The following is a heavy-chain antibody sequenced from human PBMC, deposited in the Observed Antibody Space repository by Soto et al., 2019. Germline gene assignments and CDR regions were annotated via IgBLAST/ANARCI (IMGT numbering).Heavy chain of an antibody. D-gene: IGHD3-22*01. CDR2: ISSSSSTI. Sequence: GGSLRLSCAASGFTFSSYSMNWVRQAPGKGLEWVSYISSSSSTIYYADSVKGRFTISRDNAKNSLYLQMNSLRDEDTAVYYCAAYYYDSSGYLFDLWGRGTLVTVSS. V-gene: IGHV3-48*02. CDR1: GFTFSSYS. J-gene: IGHJ2*01. CDR3: AAYYYDSSGYLFDL.